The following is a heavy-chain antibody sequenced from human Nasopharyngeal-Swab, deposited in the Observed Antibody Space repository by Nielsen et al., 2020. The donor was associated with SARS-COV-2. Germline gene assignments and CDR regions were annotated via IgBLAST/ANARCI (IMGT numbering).Heavy chain of an antibody. Sequence: ASVKVSCKASGYTFTGYYIHWVRQAPGQGLEWMGWISAYNGNTNYAQKLQGRVTMTTDTSTSTAYMELRSLRSDDTAVYYCARDHFLVVAAHPHQYYYGMDVWGQGTTVTVSS. CDR2: ISAYNGNT. D-gene: IGHD2-15*01. CDR3: ARDHFLVVAAHPHQYYYGMDV. CDR1: GYTFTGYY. J-gene: IGHJ6*02. V-gene: IGHV1-18*04.